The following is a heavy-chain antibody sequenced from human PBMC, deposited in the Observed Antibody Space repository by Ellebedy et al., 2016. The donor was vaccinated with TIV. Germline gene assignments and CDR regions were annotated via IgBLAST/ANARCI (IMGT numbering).Heavy chain of an antibody. Sequence: PGGSLRLSCAGSGFTVSDNSMTWVRQAPGKGLEWVSVTHSGGRTYYSDSVKGRFTISRDSSKNTLYLQMNSLRAEDTAVYYCARDGYCSGGSCYYYSGLDVWGQGTTVTVSS. J-gene: IGHJ6*02. CDR2: THSGGRT. V-gene: IGHV3-53*01. D-gene: IGHD2-15*01. CDR1: GFTVSDNS. CDR3: ARDGYCSGGSCYYYSGLDV.